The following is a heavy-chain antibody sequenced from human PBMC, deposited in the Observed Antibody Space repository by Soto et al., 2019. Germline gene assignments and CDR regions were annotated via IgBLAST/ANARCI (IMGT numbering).Heavy chain of an antibody. CDR2: IWYDGSNK. J-gene: IGHJ6*02. Sequence: QVQLVESGGGVVQPGRSLRLSCAASGFTFSSYGMHWVRQAPGKGLEWVAVIWYDGSNKYYADSVKGRFTISRDNSKNTLYLQMNSLRAEDTAVYYCARERWEQDYYYYYGMDVWGQGTTVTVSS. CDR1: GFTFSSYG. V-gene: IGHV3-33*01. D-gene: IGHD1-26*01. CDR3: ARERWEQDYYYYYGMDV.